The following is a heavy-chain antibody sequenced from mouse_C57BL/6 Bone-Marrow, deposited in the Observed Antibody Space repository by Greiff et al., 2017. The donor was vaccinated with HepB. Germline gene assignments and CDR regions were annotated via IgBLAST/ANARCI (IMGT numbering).Heavy chain of an antibody. J-gene: IGHJ2*03. CDR2: IDPSDSYT. CDR3: GRGNRDW. D-gene: IGHD4-1*01. V-gene: IGHV1-69*01. CDR1: GYTFTSYW. Sequence: QVQLQQPGAELVKPGASVKLSCKASGYTFTSYWMQWVKQRPGQGLEWIGEIDPSDSYTNYNQKFKGKSTLTVDKSSSTAYMQLSSLTSEDSAVYCGGRGNRDWWGQGNSLTVSS.